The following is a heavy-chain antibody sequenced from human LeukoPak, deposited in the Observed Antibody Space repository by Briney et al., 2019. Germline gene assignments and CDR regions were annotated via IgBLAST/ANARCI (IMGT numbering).Heavy chain of an antibody. J-gene: IGHJ4*02. CDR2: VKSETDGGTT. Sequence: GGSLRLSCAASGFTFRNAWMRWIRQAPGKGLEWVGRVKSETDGGTTDYAPPVKGRFTISRDDSKATLSLQMNSLKTEDTAVYYCTTERGPWDYWGQGTLVTVSS. V-gene: IGHV3-15*01. CDR1: GFTFRNAW. CDR3: TTERGPWDY.